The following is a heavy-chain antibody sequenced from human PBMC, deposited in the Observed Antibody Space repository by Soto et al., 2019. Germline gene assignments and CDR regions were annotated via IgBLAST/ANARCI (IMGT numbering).Heavy chain of an antibody. J-gene: IGHJ4*02. CDR3: AKSLSSASGPHQNADY. CDR2: ISGSGGST. CDR1: GFTFSSYA. V-gene: IGHV3-23*01. Sequence: GGSLRLSCAASGFTFSSYAMSWVRQAPGKGLEWVSAISGSGGSTYYADSVKGRFTISRDNSKNTLYPQMNSLRAEDTAVYYCAKSLSSASGPHQNADYWGQGTLVTVSS. D-gene: IGHD5-12*01.